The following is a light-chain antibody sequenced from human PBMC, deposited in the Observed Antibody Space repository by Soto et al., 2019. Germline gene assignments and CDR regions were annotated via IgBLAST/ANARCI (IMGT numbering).Light chain of an antibody. CDR1: QSIRHY. Sequence: EIEMTSSPATLSASIGDRVTITCRASQSIRHYLAWYQQMPGKAPKLLIYGASTLQSGVPSRFSGSGSGTEFTLTISSLQPDDFGTYFCQHHNSYSQTFGQGTKV. CDR3: QHHNSYSQT. CDR2: GAS. V-gene: IGKV1-5*01. J-gene: IGKJ1*01.